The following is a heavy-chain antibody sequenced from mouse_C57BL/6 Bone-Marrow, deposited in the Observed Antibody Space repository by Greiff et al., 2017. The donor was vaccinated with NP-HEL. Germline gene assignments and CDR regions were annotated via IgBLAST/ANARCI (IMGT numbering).Heavy chain of an antibody. Sequence: QVQLQQSGSELRSPGSSVKLSCKDFDSEVFPIAYMSWVRQKPGHGFEWIGGILPSIGRTFYGEKFEDKATLDADKLSNTSYLELNSLTSEDTAIYYCARRDWDGRRYFDVWGTGTTVTVSS. J-gene: IGHJ1*03. D-gene: IGHD4-1*01. CDR3: ARRDWDGRRYFDV. V-gene: IGHV15-2*01. CDR2: ILPSIGRT. CDR1: DSEVFPIAY.